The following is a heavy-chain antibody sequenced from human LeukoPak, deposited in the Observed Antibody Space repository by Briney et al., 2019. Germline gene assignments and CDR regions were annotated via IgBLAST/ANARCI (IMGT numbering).Heavy chain of an antibody. J-gene: IGHJ6*02. CDR3: ATSPYYYYGMDV. Sequence: SETLSLTCTVSGGSISGYYWSWIRQPPGKALEWIGYIYYSGSTNYNPSLKSRVTISVDTSKNQFSLKLSSVTAADTAVYYCATSPYYYYGMDVWGQGTTVTVSS. CDR2: IYYSGST. V-gene: IGHV4-59*08. CDR1: GGSISGYY.